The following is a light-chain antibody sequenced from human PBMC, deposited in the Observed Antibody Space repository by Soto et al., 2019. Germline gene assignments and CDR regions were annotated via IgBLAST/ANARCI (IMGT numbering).Light chain of an antibody. J-gene: IGKJ1*01. V-gene: IGKV1-5*03. CDR2: KAS. Sequence: DIQMTQSPSTLSASVGDRVTITCRASQNINSWLAWYQQKPGKAPKLLIYKASSLESEVPSRFSGSGSGTEFTLTISSLQPADFATYYCQQYNSYSPWTFGQGTKVEI. CDR3: QQYNSYSPWT. CDR1: QNINSW.